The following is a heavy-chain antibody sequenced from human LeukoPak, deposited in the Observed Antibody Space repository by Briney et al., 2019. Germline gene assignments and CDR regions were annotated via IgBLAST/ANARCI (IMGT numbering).Heavy chain of an antibody. V-gene: IGHV4-39*07. CDR1: GGSISSSSYY. CDR2: IYYSGST. Sequence: SETLSLTCTVSGGSISSSSYYWGWIRQPPGKGLEWIGSIYYSGSTYYNPSLKSRVTISVGTSKNQFSLKLSSVTAADTAVYYCARVFRITMVRGTFDPWGQGTLVTVSS. D-gene: IGHD3-10*01. CDR3: ARVFRITMVRGTFDP. J-gene: IGHJ5*02.